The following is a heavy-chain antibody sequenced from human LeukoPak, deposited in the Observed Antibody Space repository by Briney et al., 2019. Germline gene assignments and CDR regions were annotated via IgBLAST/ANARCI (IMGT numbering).Heavy chain of an antibody. CDR1: GFTFGNYW. CDR3: TREARVSHY. V-gene: IGHV3-7*01. CDR2: IKQDGSEK. D-gene: IGHD5/OR15-5a*01. J-gene: IGHJ4*02. Sequence: GGSLRLSCAASGFTFGNYWMSWVRQAPGKGLEWVANIKQDGSEKYYMDSVKGRFTISRDSARNSLYLQMNSLRAEDTAVYYCTREARVSHYWGQGTLVTVSS.